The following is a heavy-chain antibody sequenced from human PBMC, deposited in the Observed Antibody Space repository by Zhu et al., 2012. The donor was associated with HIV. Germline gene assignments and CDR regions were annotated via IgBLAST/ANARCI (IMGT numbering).Heavy chain of an antibody. CDR1: GGSINSCY. Sequence: QVQLKESGPGLVKPSETLSLTCTVSGGSINSCYWSWIRQPPGKGLEWIGYIYYTGITKYNPSLKSRVTISLDTSKNQFSLKLSSVTAADTAVYYCARDPADYDSSGYYPVYFDYWGQGTPGHRLL. D-gene: IGHD3-22*01. J-gene: IGHJ4*02. CDR3: ARDPADYDSSGYYPVYFDY. V-gene: IGHV4-59*01. CDR2: IYYTGIT.